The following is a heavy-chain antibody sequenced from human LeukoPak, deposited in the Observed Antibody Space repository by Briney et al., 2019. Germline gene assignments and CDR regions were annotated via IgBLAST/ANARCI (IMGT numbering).Heavy chain of an antibody. Sequence: PGGSLRLSCAASGFTFSSYWMHWVRQAPGKGLVWVSRINSDGSSTSYADSVKGRFTISRDNAKNTLYLQMNSLRAEDTAVYYCARDLGYSSSSWENYYYYGMDVWGQGTTVTVS. D-gene: IGHD6-6*01. J-gene: IGHJ6*02. CDR1: GFTFSSYW. CDR2: INSDGSST. V-gene: IGHV3-74*01. CDR3: ARDLGYSSSSWENYYYYGMDV.